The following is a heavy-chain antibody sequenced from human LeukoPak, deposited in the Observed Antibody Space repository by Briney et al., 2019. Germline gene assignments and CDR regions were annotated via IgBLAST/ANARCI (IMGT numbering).Heavy chain of an antibody. CDR3: ARDRLAGGGYSFPDY. CDR2: IYHSGST. CDR1: GGSISSGGYY. V-gene: IGHV4-30-2*01. D-gene: IGHD2-21*01. Sequence: SQTLSLTCTVSGGSISSGGYYWSWIRQPPGKGLEWIGYIYHSGSTYYNPSLKSRVTISVDRSKNQFSLKLSSVTAADTAVYYCARDRLAGGGYSFPDYWGQGTLVTVSS. J-gene: IGHJ4*02.